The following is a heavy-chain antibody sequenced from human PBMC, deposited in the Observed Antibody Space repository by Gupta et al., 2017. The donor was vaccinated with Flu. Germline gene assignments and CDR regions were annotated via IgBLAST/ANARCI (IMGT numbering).Heavy chain of an antibody. Sequence: QAQLVQSGPEAKKLAASVRLSCKTSGFAFSAFYIHWVRQAPGQGFVWMGCDSPTSAPIYAARFRGRVTMTRDFSSATAYLDMSRLTSEDTAFYYCARGTEDPGHWGRGTLVTVSS. V-gene: IGHV1-2*02. CDR1: GFAFSAFY. J-gene: IGHJ4*02. D-gene: IGHD2-21*02. CDR2: DSPTSAP. CDR3: ARGTEDPGH.